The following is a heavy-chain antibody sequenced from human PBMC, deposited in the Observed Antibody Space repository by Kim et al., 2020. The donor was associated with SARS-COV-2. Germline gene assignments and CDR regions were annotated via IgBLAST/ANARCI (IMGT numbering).Heavy chain of an antibody. CDR2: ST. D-gene: IGHD2-15*01. Sequence: STYYNPSLKSRVTISVDTSKNQFSLKLSSVTAADTAVYYCASTLTVVVFQHWGQGTLVTVSS. V-gene: IGHV4-39*01. CDR3: ASTLTVVVFQH. J-gene: IGHJ1*01.